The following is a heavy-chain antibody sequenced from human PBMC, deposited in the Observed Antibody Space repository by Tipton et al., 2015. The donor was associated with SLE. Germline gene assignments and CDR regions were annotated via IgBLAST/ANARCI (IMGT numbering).Heavy chain of an antibody. CDR1: GLTFSNYA. CDR2: VSGSGGST. J-gene: IGHJ4*02. CDR3: AKRGGSNDGPFDY. Sequence: SLRLSCSASGLTFSNYAMSCVRQAPGKGLEWVSTVSGSGGSTHYADSVKGRFTISRDNSKNTLYLQMNSLRAEDTAVYYCAKRGGSNDGPFDYWGQGTLVTVSS. V-gene: IGHV3-23*01. D-gene: IGHD4-11*01.